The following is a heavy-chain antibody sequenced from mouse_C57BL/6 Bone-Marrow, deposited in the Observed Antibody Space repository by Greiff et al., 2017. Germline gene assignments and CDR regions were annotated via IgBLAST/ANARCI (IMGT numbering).Heavy chain of an antibody. Sequence: QVHVKQSGTELVKPGASVKLSCKASGYTFTSYWMHWVKQRPGQGLEWIGNINPSNGGTNYNEKFKSKATLTVDKSSSTAYMQLSSLTSEDSAVYYCARPPYYGSSFDYWGQGTTLTVSS. CDR3: ARPPYYGSSFDY. V-gene: IGHV1-53*01. CDR1: GYTFTSYW. CDR2: INPSNGGT. D-gene: IGHD1-1*01. J-gene: IGHJ2*01.